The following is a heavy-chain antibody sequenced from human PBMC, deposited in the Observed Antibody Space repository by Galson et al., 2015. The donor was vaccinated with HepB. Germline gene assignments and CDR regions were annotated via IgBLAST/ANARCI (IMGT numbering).Heavy chain of an antibody. D-gene: IGHD5-18*01. CDR1: GYTFTDYY. J-gene: IGHJ4*02. CDR2: VDPEDGET. Sequence: VKVSCKVSGYTFTDYYMHWVQQAPGKGLEWMGLVDPEDGETIYAEKFQGRVTITADTSTDTAYMELSSLRSEDTAVYYCATGANSYGYSGTGYWGQGTLVTVSS. V-gene: IGHV1-69-2*01. CDR3: ATGANSYGYSGTGY.